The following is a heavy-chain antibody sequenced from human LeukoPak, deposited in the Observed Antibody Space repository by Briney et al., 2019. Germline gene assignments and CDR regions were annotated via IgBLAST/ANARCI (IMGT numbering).Heavy chain of an antibody. CDR3: ARAYYDILTGYYTYWYFDL. J-gene: IGHJ2*01. Sequence: PGGSLRLSCAASGFTFSSYWMHWVRQTPGKGLVWVSRINSDGSSTSYADSVKGRFTISRDNAKNTLYLQMNSLRAEDTAVYYCARAYYDILTGYYTYWYFDLWGRGTLVTVSS. V-gene: IGHV3-74*01. D-gene: IGHD3-9*01. CDR1: GFTFSSYW. CDR2: INSDGSST.